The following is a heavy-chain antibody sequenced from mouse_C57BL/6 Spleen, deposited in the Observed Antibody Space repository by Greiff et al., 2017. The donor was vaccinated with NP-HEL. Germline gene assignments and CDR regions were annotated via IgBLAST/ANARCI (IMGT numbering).Heavy chain of an antibody. CDR1: GYTFTSYW. J-gene: IGHJ2*01. CDR2: IDPSDSYT. D-gene: IGHD1-1*01. CDR3: ARYYSKTLYFDY. Sequence: QVQLQQPGAELVMPGASVKLSCKASGYTFTSYWMHWVKQRPGQGLEWIGEIDPSDSYTNYNQKFKGKSTLTVDKSSSTAYMQLSSLTSEDSAVYYCARYYSKTLYFDYWGQGTTLTVSS. V-gene: IGHV1-69*01.